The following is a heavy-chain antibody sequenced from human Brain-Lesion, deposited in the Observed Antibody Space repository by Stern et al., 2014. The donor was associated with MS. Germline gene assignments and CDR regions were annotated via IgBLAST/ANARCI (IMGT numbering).Heavy chain of an antibody. CDR1: GYTLTELS. V-gene: IGHV1-24*01. CDR3: ATLSPGAGGNYYRHFDY. J-gene: IGHJ4*02. CDR2: FGPEDGET. Sequence: VQLVESRAEVKKPGASVKVSCKVSGYTLTELSMHWVRQAPRKGLEWMGGFGPEDGETIYAQKFQGRVTMTEDTSTDTAYMELSSLRSEDTAVYYCATLSPGAGGNYYRHFDYWGQGTLVTVSS. D-gene: IGHD1-26*01.